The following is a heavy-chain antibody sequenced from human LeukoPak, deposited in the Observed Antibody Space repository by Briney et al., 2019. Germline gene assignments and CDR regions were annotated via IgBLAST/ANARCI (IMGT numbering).Heavy chain of an antibody. D-gene: IGHD4-17*01. CDR3: ARGYKRTTVTTCHFDY. Sequence: KPSETLSLTCTVSGGSIRSYYWSWIRQPPGKGLEWIGYISYSGSTNYNPSLKSRVTISGDTSKNQFSLKLSSVTAADTAVCYCARGYKRTTVTTCHFDYWGQGTLVTVSS. CDR2: ISYSGST. J-gene: IGHJ4*02. CDR1: GGSIRSYY. V-gene: IGHV4-59*01.